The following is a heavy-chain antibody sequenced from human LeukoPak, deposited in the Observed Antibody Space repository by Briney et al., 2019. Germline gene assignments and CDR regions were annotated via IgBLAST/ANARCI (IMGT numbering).Heavy chain of an antibody. J-gene: IGHJ4*02. CDR2: ISSSISYI. Sequence: EGSLRLSCAASGFTFSSYSINWVRQAPGKGLEWVSSISSSISYIYYADSVKGRFTISRDNAKNSLYLQMSSLRAEDTAVYYCARDAHYDFWSGYYSTWPLGYWGQGTLVTVSS. CDR3: ARDAHYDFWSGYYSTWPLGY. V-gene: IGHV3-21*01. D-gene: IGHD3-3*01. CDR1: GFTFSSYS.